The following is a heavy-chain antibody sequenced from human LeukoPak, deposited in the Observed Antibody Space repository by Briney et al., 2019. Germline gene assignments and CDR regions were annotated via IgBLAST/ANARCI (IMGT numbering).Heavy chain of an antibody. Sequence: GGSLRLSCAASGFTFSSYAMSWVRQAPGKGLEWVSAISGSGGSTYYADSVKGRFTISRDNSKNTLYLQMNSLRAEDTGVYYCAKAGYSGYDGGDYFDYWGQGTLVTVSS. CDR1: GFTFSSYA. J-gene: IGHJ4*02. D-gene: IGHD5-12*01. CDR2: ISGSGGST. CDR3: AKAGYSGYDGGDYFDY. V-gene: IGHV3-23*01.